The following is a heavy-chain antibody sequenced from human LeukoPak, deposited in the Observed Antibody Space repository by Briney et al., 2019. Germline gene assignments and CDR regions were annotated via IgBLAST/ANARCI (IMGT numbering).Heavy chain of an antibody. J-gene: IGHJ4*02. CDR1: GFTFDDYA. CDR3: AKSARNKWLRFTWFDY. V-gene: IGHV3-9*01. D-gene: IGHD5-12*01. Sequence: GGSLRLSCAASGFTFDDYAMHWVRQAPGKGLEWVSGISWNSGSIGYADSVKGRFTISRDNAKNSLYLQMNSLRAEDTALYYCAKSARNKWLRFTWFDYWGQGTLVTVSS. CDR2: ISWNSGSI.